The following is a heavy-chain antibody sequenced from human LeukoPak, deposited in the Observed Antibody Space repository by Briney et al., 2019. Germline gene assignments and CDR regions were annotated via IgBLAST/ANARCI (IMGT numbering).Heavy chain of an antibody. CDR3: ARGRKMGATQSYFDY. CDR1: GYTFTGYY. Sequence: GASVKVSCKASGYTFTGYYMHWVRQAPGQGLEWMGWINPNSGGTNYAQKFQGRVTMTRDTSISTAYMELSRLRSDDTAVYYCARGRKMGATQSYFDYWGQGTLVTVSS. CDR2: INPNSGGT. V-gene: IGHV1-2*02. D-gene: IGHD1-26*01. J-gene: IGHJ4*02.